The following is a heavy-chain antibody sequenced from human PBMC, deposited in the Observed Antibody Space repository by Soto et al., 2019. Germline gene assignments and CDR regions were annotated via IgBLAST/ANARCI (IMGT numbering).Heavy chain of an antibody. V-gene: IGHV3-30-3*01. Sequence: VELAESGGGVVQPGRSLRLSCAASGFTFSGYALHWVRQTPGKGLEWMAVISYDGSNKYYAGSVEGRFTISRDNSKNTLFLQMNSLRTEHTAIYYCARAEPAGFGVMTASHYYGMDVWGQGTTVTVSS. CDR2: ISYDGSNK. CDR1: GFTFSGYA. D-gene: IGHD3-3*01. J-gene: IGHJ6*02. CDR3: ARAEPAGFGVMTASHYYGMDV.